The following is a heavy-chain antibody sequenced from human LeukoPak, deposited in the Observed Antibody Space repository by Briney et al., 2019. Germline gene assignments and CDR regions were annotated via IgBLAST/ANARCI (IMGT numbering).Heavy chain of an antibody. V-gene: IGHV4-61*02. Sequence: PSQTLSLTCTVSAGSISSGSYYWSWIRQPAGKGLEWIGRIYATGSTNYNPSLKSRATISVDTSKSQFSLKLSSVTAADTAVYYCARNRRDGYNYPWFDYWGQGTLVTVSS. CDR1: AGSISSGSYY. D-gene: IGHD5-24*01. CDR3: ARNRRDGYNYPWFDY. CDR2: IYATGST. J-gene: IGHJ4*02.